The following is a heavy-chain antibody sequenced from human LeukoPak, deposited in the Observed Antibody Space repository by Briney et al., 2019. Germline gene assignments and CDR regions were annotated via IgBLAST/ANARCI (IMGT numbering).Heavy chain of an antibody. CDR3: ARDHVVASGAVAY. J-gene: IGHJ4*02. D-gene: IGHD2-15*01. CDR2: IDSGGSA. CDR1: GFSVSDNY. V-gene: IGHV3-53*01. Sequence: PGGPLRLSCAASGFSVSDNYMSWFRQAPGKGLEWLSVIDSGGSAIYAHSVRGRFTISRDSSKNTLHLQMDSLTIEDSALYYCARDHVVASGAVAYWGQGTLVTVSS.